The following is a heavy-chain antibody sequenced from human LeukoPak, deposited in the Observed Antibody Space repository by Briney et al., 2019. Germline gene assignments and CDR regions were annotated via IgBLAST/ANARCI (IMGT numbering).Heavy chain of an antibody. CDR3: AAVSVAVAGYYFDY. CDR1: GFTFSSYS. D-gene: IGHD6-19*01. J-gene: IGHJ4*02. CDR2: ISSGSVYI. V-gene: IGHV3-21*04. Sequence: GGSLRLSCTASGFTFSSYSMNWVRQAPGKGLEWVSSISSGSVYIYYADSLKGRFTISRDNSKNTLYLQMNSLRAEDTAVYYCAAVSVAVAGYYFDYWGQGTLVTVSS.